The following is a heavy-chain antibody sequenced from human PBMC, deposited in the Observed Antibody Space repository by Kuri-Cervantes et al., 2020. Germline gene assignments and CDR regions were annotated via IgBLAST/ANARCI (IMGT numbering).Heavy chain of an antibody. CDR2: INPSGGST. J-gene: IGHJ4*02. Sequence: ASVKVSCKASGYTFINYFIHWVRQAPGQGLEWMGIINPSGGSTSYAQKFQGRVTMTRGTSTSTVYMELSSLRSEDTAVYYCARVLGYCSGGSCYALGYWGQGTLVTVSS. V-gene: IGHV1-46*01. CDR1: GYTFINYF. CDR3: ARVLGYCSGGSCYALGY. D-gene: IGHD2-15*01.